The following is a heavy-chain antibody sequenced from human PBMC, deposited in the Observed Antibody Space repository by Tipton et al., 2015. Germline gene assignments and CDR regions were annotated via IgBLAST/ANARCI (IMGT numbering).Heavy chain of an antibody. CDR3: ARQGYYDDSGYWV. CDR2: IYYSGST. D-gene: IGHD3-22*01. Sequence: LRLSCTVSGDSISTTTYYWGWIRQPPGKGLEWIGTIYYSGSTSYNPSLNNRVTMSLDTSKNQFSLRLTSVTAADTAVYYCARQGYYDDSGYWVWGQGALVTVSS. CDR1: GDSISTTTYY. V-gene: IGHV4-39*01. J-gene: IGHJ4*02.